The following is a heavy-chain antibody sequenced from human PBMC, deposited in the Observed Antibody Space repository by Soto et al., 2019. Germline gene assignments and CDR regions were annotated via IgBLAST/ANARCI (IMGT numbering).Heavy chain of an antibody. J-gene: IGHJ4*02. V-gene: IGHV4-39*01. CDR1: GGSISSSSYY. D-gene: IGHD1-26*01. Sequence: SDTLSLTCTVSGGSISSSSYYWGWIRQSPGKGLEWIGNIYYSGSTYYNPSLKSRVTISVDTSKNQFSLKLSSVTAADTAVYYCARRGGSNPFDYWGQGTLVTVSS. CDR2: IYYSGST. CDR3: ARRGGSNPFDY.